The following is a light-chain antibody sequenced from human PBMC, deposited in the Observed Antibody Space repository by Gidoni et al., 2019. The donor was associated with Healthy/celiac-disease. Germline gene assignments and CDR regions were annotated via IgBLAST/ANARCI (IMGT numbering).Light chain of an antibody. Sequence: DVVMSRSLLSLPVTLGQPASLSCRSSPSLIYSDGTTYFNWFQQRPGQSPRLLIYKVSNLDCGLPDRFSGSWSGTDFTLKISRVEAEDVGVYYCMQGTHWPLTFGQGTKLEIK. CDR1: PSLIYSDGTTY. CDR2: KVS. CDR3: MQGTHWPLT. J-gene: IGKJ2*01. V-gene: IGKV2-30*01.